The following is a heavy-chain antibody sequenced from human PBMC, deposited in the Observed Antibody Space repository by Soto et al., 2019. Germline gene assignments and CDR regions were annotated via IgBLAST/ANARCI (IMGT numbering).Heavy chain of an antibody. CDR3: AREHWPASH. V-gene: IGHV2-5*01. D-gene: IGHD1-1*01. Sequence: SGPTLVNPTQTLTLTCPFSGFSLSTSGVGVGWIRQPPGKAPEWLELIYWNDDKRYSPSLKSRLTITKDTSKNQVVLTMTNMDPVDTATYDCAREHWPASHCAQGTLVTVSS. J-gene: IGHJ4*02. CDR2: IYWNDDK. CDR1: GFSLSTSGVG.